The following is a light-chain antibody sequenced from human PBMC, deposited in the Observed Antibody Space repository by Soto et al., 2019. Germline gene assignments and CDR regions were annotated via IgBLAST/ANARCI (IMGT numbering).Light chain of an antibody. J-gene: IGLJ1*01. CDR1: SSNIGAGYD. V-gene: IGLV1-40*01. CDR3: QSYDSSLSGSDV. CDR2: GNS. Sequence: QSVLTQPPSVSGAPGQRVTISCTGSSSNIGAGYDVHWYQQLPGTAPKLLIYGNSNRPSGVPDRFSGSKSGTSASLAITCLQAEDEADYYCQSYDSSLSGSDVFGTGTKVTVL.